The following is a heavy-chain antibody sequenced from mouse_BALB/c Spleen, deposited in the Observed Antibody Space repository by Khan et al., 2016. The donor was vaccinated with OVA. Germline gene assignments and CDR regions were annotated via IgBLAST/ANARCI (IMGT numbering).Heavy chain of an antibody. J-gene: IGHJ2*01. V-gene: IGHV3-2*02. CDR1: GYSITSGYG. D-gene: IGHD1-2*01. CDR2: ISYSGST. Sequence: EVQLQESGPGLVKPSQSLSLTCTVTGYSITSGYGRNWIRQFPGNQLEWMGFISYSGSTNYNPSLYSRIPITRDTSKNQFFLQLNSVTTEDTATYYCARTARIKYWGQGTTLTVSS. CDR3: ARTARIKY.